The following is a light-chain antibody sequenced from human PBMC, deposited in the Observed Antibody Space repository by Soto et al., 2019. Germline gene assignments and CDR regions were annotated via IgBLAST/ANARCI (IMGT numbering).Light chain of an antibody. CDR3: QQYDVWPALT. CDR1: QSVSSN. Sequence: EIMLTQSPATLSVSPGERATLSCRASQSVSSNLAWYQQRPGQAPRLLIYGASTRASGVPDRFSGSGPGTEFILTISSLQSEDSAVYYCQQYDVWPALTFGGGTKVDIK. J-gene: IGKJ4*01. CDR2: GAS. V-gene: IGKV3-15*01.